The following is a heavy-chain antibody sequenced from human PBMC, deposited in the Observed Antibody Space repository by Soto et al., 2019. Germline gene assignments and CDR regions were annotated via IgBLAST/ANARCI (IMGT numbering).Heavy chain of an antibody. CDR1: GFTFSSYA. CDR3: AKGCGSNCYVGGI. J-gene: IGHJ4*02. D-gene: IGHD2-15*01. V-gene: IGHV3-23*01. Sequence: EVQLLESGGGLVQPGGSLRLSCAASGFTFSSYAMTWVRQAPGKGLEWVSGITGSGGNTYYADSVKGRFTISRDNSKNTLSLQMSSLRADDTAVYYCAKGCGSNCYVGGIWGQGTLVTVSS. CDR2: ITGSGGNT.